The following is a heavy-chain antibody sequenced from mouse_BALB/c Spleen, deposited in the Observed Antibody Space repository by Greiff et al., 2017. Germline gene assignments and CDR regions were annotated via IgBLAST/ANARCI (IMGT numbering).Heavy chain of an antibody. J-gene: IGHJ4*01. V-gene: IGHV3-2*02. Sequence: EVKLQESGPGLVKPSQSLSLTCTVTGYSITSDYAWNWIRQFPGNKLEWMGYISYSGSTSYNPSLKSRISITRDTSKNQFFLQLNSVTTEDTATYYCARLLRLYAMDYWGQGTSVTVSS. CDR1: GYSITSDYA. D-gene: IGHD1-2*01. CDR2: ISYSGST. CDR3: ARLLRLYAMDY.